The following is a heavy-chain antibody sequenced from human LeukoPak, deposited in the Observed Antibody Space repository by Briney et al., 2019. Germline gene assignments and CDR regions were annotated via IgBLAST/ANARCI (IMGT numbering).Heavy chain of an antibody. CDR1: GFTFSTYT. D-gene: IGHD6-19*01. V-gene: IGHV3-21*01. J-gene: IGHJ4*02. Sequence: AGGSLRLSCAASGFTFSTYTMNWVRQAPGKGLEWVSSISSRSTYIYYAASVKGRFTISRDNAKNSLYLQMNSLGAEDTAVYYCARGIAVAGTFDYWGQGTLVTVSS. CDR3: ARGIAVAGTFDY. CDR2: ISSRSTYI.